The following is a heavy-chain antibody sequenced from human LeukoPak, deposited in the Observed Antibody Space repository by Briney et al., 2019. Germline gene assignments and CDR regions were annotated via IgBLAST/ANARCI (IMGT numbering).Heavy chain of an antibody. Sequence: SETLSLTCAVYGGSFSGYYWSWIRQHPGKGLEWIGYIYYSGSTYYNPSLKSRVTISVDTSKNQFSPKLSSVTAADTAVYYCARDDRSYSYYYGMDVWGQGTTVTVSS. CDR1: GGSFSGYY. CDR3: ARDDRSYSYYYGMDV. CDR2: IYYSGST. V-gene: IGHV4-31*11. D-gene: IGHD3-10*01. J-gene: IGHJ6*02.